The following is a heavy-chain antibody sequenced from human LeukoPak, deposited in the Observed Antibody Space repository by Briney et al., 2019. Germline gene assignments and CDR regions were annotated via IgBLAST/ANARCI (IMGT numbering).Heavy chain of an antibody. D-gene: IGHD3-9*01. Sequence: GASVKVSCKASGYTFTSYDISWVRQAPGQGLEWMGWISAYNGNTNYAQKLQGRVTMTTDTSTSTAYMELRSLRSDDTAVYYCARMAYDILTGYFQPNWFDPWGQGTLVTVSS. CDR2: ISAYNGNT. CDR1: GYTFTSYD. V-gene: IGHV1-18*01. CDR3: ARMAYDILTGYFQPNWFDP. J-gene: IGHJ5*02.